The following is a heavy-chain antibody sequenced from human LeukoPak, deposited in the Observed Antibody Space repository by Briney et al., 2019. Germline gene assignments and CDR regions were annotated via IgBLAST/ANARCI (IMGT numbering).Heavy chain of an antibody. V-gene: IGHV5-51*01. J-gene: IGHJ4*02. CDR3: ARSKQYCSRTSCSPFDF. CDR1: GYTFTSTW. Sequence: GESLKISCKGSGYTFTSTWIGRVRQMPGKGLEWMGIIYPGDSDTRYSPSFQDQVTISADKSISTAYLQWSSLKASDTAMYYCARSKQYCSRTSCSPFDFWGQGTLVTVSS. D-gene: IGHD2-2*01. CDR2: IYPGDSDT.